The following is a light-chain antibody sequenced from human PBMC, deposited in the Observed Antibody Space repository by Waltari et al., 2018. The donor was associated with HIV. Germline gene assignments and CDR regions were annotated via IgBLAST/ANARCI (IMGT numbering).Light chain of an antibody. Sequence: DIQMTQSPSSLSASVGDRVTISCWASQSIGRRLNWYQHKPGKAPKLLIYDASTLRSGVPSRFSASGSGTEFTLIISSLQGEDIATYYCQKSDNTPYTFGQGTKLEIK. J-gene: IGKJ2*01. CDR1: QSIGRR. V-gene: IGKV1-39*01. CDR2: DAS. CDR3: QKSDNTPYT.